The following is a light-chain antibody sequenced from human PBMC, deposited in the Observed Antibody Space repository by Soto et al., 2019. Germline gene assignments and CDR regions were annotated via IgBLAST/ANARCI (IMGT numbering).Light chain of an antibody. CDR1: QSISSW. Sequence: DIQMTQSPSTLSASVGDRVTITCRASQSISSWLAWYQQKPGKAPKLLIYKASSLESGVPSRFSGSGSGTEFTLTIHSLQADDFATYYRQHYNSWAFGQGTRVEIK. CDR3: QHYNSWA. J-gene: IGKJ1*01. CDR2: KAS. V-gene: IGKV1-5*03.